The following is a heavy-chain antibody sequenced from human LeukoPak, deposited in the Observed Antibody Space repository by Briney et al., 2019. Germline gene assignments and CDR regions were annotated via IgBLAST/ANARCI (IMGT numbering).Heavy chain of an antibody. V-gene: IGHV5-51*01. D-gene: IGHD2-15*01. Sequence: GESLKISCQGSGYSFTSYWIGWVRQVPGKGLEWMGIIYPGDSDTRYSPSFQGQVTISADKSISTAYLQWSSLKASDTAMYYCARQFRYCSGGSCSYALYYWGQGTLVTVSS. CDR1: GYSFTSYW. J-gene: IGHJ4*02. CDR3: ARQFRYCSGGSCSYALYY. CDR2: IYPGDSDT.